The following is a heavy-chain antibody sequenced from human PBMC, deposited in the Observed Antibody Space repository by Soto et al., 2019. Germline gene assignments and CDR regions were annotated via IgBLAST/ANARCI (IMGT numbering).Heavy chain of an antibody. D-gene: IGHD3-16*01. Sequence: VQLVESGGGLIQAGGSLRLSCAVSGFTVSNNFMMWVRQAPGKGLEWVSLIYSGGSISYAASVKGRFTISRDGSMNMLYLQMTSLTAEDTAVYYCARDGYGQRGSPHWGQGTLVNVSS. CDR3: ARDGYGQRGSPH. CDR2: IYSGGSI. CDR1: GFTVSNNF. V-gene: IGHV3-53*02. J-gene: IGHJ4*02.